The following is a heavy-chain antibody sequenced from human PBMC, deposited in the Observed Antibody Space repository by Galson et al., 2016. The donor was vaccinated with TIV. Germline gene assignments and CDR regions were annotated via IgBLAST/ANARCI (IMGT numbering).Heavy chain of an antibody. D-gene: IGHD3-22*01. CDR3: AKVPSSGFYYYYGMDV. Sequence: SLRLSCAASGFTFSIFAMTWVRQAPGMGLEWVSAISGGGGSTYYADSVKGRFTISRDNSKNTLLLQMNSLRAEDTAVYYCAKVPSSGFYYYYGMDVWGQGTTVTVSS. J-gene: IGHJ6*02. CDR1: GFTFSIFA. V-gene: IGHV3-23*01. CDR2: ISGGGGST.